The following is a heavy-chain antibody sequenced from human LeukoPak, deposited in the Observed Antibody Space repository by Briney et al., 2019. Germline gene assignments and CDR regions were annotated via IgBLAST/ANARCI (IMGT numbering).Heavy chain of an antibody. CDR1: GFTFGSYW. Sequence: GGSLRLSCVVSGFTFGSYWMSWVRQAPGKGLEWVANIKQDGSEKYYVDSVKGRFTMSRDNAKNSLYLQMNSLRAEDTAVYYCARVQWELRGVGSYFEYWGQGALVTVSS. CDR3: ARVQWELRGVGSYFEY. CDR2: IKQDGSEK. V-gene: IGHV3-7*01. J-gene: IGHJ4*02. D-gene: IGHD1-26*01.